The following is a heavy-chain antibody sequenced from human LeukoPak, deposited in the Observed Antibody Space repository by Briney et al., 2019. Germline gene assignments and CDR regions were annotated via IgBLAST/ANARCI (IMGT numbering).Heavy chain of an antibody. Sequence: ASVKVFCKASVGTFSSYAISWVPQAPGQALEWMGRIIPIFCTANYAQKFQGRVTITTDESTSTAYMELSSLRSEDTAVYYCARGKIVVVPAADNWFDPWGQGTLVTVSS. CDR1: VGTFSSYA. CDR3: ARGKIVVVPAADNWFDP. J-gene: IGHJ5*02. D-gene: IGHD2-2*01. V-gene: IGHV1-69*05. CDR2: IIPIFCTA.